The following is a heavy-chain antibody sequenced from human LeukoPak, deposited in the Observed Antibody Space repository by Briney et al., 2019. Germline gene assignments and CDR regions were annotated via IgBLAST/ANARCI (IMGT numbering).Heavy chain of an antibody. J-gene: IGHJ5*02. CDR3: AKALIAVAGMSYNWFDP. Sequence: GGSLRLSCAASGFTFSSYGMHWVRQAPGKGLEWGAVISYDVSNKYYADSVKGRFTISRDNSKNTLYLQMNSLRDEDTAVYSCAKALIAVAGMSYNWFDPWGQGTLVTVSS. CDR2: ISYDVSNK. CDR1: GFTFSSYG. D-gene: IGHD6-19*01. V-gene: IGHV3-30*18.